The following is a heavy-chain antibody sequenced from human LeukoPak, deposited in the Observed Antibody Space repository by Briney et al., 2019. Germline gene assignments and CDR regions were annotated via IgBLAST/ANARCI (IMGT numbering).Heavy chain of an antibody. V-gene: IGHV1-46*01. CDR2: INPSGGST. CDR1: GYTFTSYY. J-gene: IGHJ4*02. Sequence: ASVKVSCKASGYTFTSYYMHWVRQAPGQGLEWMGIINPSGGSTSYAQKFQGRVTMTRDTSTSTVYMELSSLRSEDTAVYYCARGGEGSYYYDSSGNGDFDYWGQGTLVTVSS. CDR3: ARGGEGSYYYDSSGNGDFDY. D-gene: IGHD3-22*01.